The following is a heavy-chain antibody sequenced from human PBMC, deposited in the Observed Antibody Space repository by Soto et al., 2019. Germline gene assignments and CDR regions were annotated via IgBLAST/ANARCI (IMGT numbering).Heavy chain of an antibody. CDR2: IYPGDSDT. CDR3: ARPCEGHKGNNYYGMDC. Sequence: PGESLKISCKGSGYSFTSYWIGWVRQMPGKGLEWMGIIYPGDSDTRYSPSFQGQVTISADKSISTAYLQWSSLKASDTAMYYCARPCEGHKGNNYYGMDCWGQGTTVTVSS. V-gene: IGHV5-51*01. CDR1: GYSFTSYW. J-gene: IGHJ6*02.